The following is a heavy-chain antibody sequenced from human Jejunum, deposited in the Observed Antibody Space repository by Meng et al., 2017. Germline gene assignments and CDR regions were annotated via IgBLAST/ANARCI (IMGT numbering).Heavy chain of an antibody. J-gene: IGHJ4*02. CDR1: GFPFSTYA. CDR3: ARTYHLPQN. Sequence: GQRVESGGGLVPPGGPLRLSCAASGFPFSTYAMTWVRQAPGKGPEWVSAIGSSGSNTYYADSVQGRFTITRDNSKNTLYLQMNTLRAEDTAVYYCARTYHLPQNWGQGTLVTVSS. D-gene: IGHD1-14*01. V-gene: IGHV3-23*04. CDR2: IGSSGSNT.